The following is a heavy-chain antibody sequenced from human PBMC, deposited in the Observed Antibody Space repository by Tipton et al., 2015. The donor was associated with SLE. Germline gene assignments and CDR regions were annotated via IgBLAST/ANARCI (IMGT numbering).Heavy chain of an antibody. V-gene: IGHV4-59*01. Sequence: TLSLTCTVSGGSIRSYYWTWIRQPPGKRLAWIAYIYHSGITNYNPSLQSRVTISVDRSKNQFSLKLTSVTAADTAVYYCARGPPFMEWERNWFDPWGQGTQVTVSS. CDR1: GGSIRSYY. D-gene: IGHD3-3*02. CDR2: IYHSGIT. J-gene: IGHJ5*02. CDR3: ARGPPFMEWERNWFDP.